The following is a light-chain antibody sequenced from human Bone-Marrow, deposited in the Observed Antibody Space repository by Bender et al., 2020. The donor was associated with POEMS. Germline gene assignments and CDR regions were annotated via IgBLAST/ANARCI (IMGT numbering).Light chain of an antibody. CDR1: SSDVGGYFY. Sequence: QSALTQPRSVSGSPGQSVTISCTGTSSDVGGYFYVSWYQQHPGKAPKLMINDVSKRPSGVPDRFAGSKSGNTASLTISGLQSEDEADYYCAAWDAGLSGGVFGGGTKLTV. CDR2: DVS. CDR3: AAWDAGLSGGV. V-gene: IGLV2-11*01. J-gene: IGLJ3*02.